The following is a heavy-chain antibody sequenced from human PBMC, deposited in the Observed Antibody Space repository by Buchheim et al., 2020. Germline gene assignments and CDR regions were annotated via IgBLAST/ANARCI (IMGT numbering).Heavy chain of an antibody. Sequence: EVQLVESGGGLVQPGGSLRLSCAASGFTFSSYSMNWVRQAPGKGLEWVSYISSSRSTIYYADSVKGRFTISRDNAKNSLYLQMNSLRAEDTAVYYCARDTAWELLPDAFDIWGQGT. J-gene: IGHJ3*02. CDR2: ISSSRSTI. CDR3: ARDTAWELLPDAFDI. D-gene: IGHD1-26*01. CDR1: GFTFSSYS. V-gene: IGHV3-48*01.